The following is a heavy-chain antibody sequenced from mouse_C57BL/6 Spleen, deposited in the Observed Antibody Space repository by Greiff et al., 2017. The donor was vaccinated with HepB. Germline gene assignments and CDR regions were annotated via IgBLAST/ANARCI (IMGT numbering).Heavy chain of an antibody. CDR3: ARGNWDVRDFDY. D-gene: IGHD4-1*01. J-gene: IGHJ2*01. CDR2: IDPSDSET. Sequence: QVQLQQPGAELVRPGSSVKLSCKASGYTFTSYWMHWVKQRPIQGLEWIGNIDPSDSETHYNQKFKDKATLTVDKSSSTAYMQLSSLTSEDSAVYYCARGNWDVRDFDYWGQGTTLTVSS. V-gene: IGHV1-52*01. CDR1: GYTFTSYW.